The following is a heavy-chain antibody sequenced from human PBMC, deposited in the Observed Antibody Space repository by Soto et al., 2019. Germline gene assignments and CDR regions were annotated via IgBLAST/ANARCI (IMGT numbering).Heavy chain of an antibody. CDR3: ARVQVRRGLGNGYLNGFDI. J-gene: IGHJ3*02. Sequence: SETLSLTCGVSGESFSAYSSTWIRPSPGQGLEWIGEINQSGSTTSYNPSLKSRLTISVDASEHQFSLILTSMTAADTAVYYCARVQVRRGLGNGYLNGFDIWGQGTMVTVSS. CDR2: INQSGSTT. V-gene: IGHV4-34*01. CDR1: GESFSAYS. D-gene: IGHD3-3*01.